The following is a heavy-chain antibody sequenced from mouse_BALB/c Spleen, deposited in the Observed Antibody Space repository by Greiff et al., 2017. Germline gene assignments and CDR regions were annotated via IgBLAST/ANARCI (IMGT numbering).Heavy chain of an antibody. CDR1: GYAFTNYL. CDR3: ARSWDSPGPYYAMDY. V-gene: IGHV1-54*01. Sequence: QVQLQQSGAELVRPGTSVKVSCKASGYAFTNYLIEWVKQRPGQGLEWIGVINPGSGGTNYNEKFKGKATLTADKSSSTAYMQLSSLTSDDSAVYFCARSWDSPGPYYAMDYWGQGTSVTVSS. D-gene: IGHD3-2*01. J-gene: IGHJ4*01. CDR2: INPGSGGT.